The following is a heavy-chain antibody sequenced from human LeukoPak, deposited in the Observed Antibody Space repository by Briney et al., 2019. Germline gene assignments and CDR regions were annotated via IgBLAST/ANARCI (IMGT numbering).Heavy chain of an antibody. CDR3: ARGHEDYYYGSGSYSPHWFDP. J-gene: IGHJ5*02. D-gene: IGHD3-10*01. Sequence: GASVRVSCKASGYTFTSYDINWVRQATGQGLEWMGWMNPNSGNTGYAQKFQGRVTMTRNTSISTAYMELSSLRSEDTAVYYCARGHEDYYYGSGSYSPHWFDPWGQGTLVTVSS. CDR2: MNPNSGNT. CDR1: GYTFTSYD. V-gene: IGHV1-8*01.